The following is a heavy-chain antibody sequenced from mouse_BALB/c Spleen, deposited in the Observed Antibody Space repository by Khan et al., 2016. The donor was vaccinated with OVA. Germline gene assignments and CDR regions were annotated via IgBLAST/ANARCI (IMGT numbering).Heavy chain of an antibody. CDR2: IWAGGSK. J-gene: IGHJ4*01. Sequence: VQLQESRPGLVAPSQSLSITCTVSGFSLTDYAVSWIRQPPGKGLEWLGVIWAGGSKYYNLALKSRLSISKDNSKSQVFLKMNSLQTDDTAMYYCAKDPPYYAMDYWGQGTSVTVSS. CDR1: GFSLTDYA. V-gene: IGHV2-6-5*01. CDR3: AKDPPYYAMDY.